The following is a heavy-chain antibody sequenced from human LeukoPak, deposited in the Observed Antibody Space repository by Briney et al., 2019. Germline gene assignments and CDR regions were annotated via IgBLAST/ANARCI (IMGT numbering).Heavy chain of an antibody. CDR2: ISWNSGSI. CDR1: GFPFYYYA. Sequence: GGAPGISFAAPGFPFYYYAMHWGRPAPGEGLGGGSGISWNSGSIGYADSVKGRFTISRDNAKNSLYLQMNSLRAEDTALYYCAKGTGYSGYDWVDYWGQGTLVTVSS. D-gene: IGHD5-12*01. V-gene: IGHV3-9*01. CDR3: AKGTGYSGYDWVDY. J-gene: IGHJ4*02.